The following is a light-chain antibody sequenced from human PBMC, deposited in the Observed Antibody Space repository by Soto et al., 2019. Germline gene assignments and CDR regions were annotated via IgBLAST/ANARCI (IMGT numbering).Light chain of an antibody. CDR2: DVS. Sequence: EIVMTQSPATLTVSPGERVTLSCRAGQGVSTRLAWYQQKSGQFPRLLIYDVSSRATGVSSRFSGSGSETDFTLTISGLETEDFAMYFCQQYSNSEFIFGQGTRLEIK. J-gene: IGKJ5*01. CDR1: QGVSTR. CDR3: QQYSNSEFI. V-gene: IGKV3-15*01.